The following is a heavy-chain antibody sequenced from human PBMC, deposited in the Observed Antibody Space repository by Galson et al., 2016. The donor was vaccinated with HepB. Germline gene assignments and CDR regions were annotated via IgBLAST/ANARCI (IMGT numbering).Heavy chain of an antibody. CDR1: GYTFNKYG. J-gene: IGHJ5*02. V-gene: IGHV1-3*01. CDR2: INAGNGNT. CDR3: ARDRHWFRGFYNWFDP. D-gene: IGHD3-10*01. Sequence: SVKVSCKASGYTFNKYGLHWVRQAPGQRLEWMGWINAGNGNTKYSQNFQGRVPITRDTSASTAYMELSSLRSEDTAVYYCARDRHWFRGFYNWFDPWGQGTLVTVSS.